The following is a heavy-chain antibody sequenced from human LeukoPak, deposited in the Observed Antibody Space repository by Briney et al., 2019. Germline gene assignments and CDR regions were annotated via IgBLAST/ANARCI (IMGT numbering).Heavy chain of an antibody. CDR1: GFTFSSYA. CDR3: AKDWGWQQPNWFDR. D-gene: IGHD6-13*01. Sequence: GGSLRLSCAASGFTFSSYAMRGVRQAPGKGREWGSAISGSGGSTYYADSVKGRFTISRDNSKNTLYLQINSLRAEDTAVYYCAKDWGWQQPNWFDRGGQGTLVTVSS. CDR2: ISGSGGST. V-gene: IGHV3-23*01. J-gene: IGHJ5*02.